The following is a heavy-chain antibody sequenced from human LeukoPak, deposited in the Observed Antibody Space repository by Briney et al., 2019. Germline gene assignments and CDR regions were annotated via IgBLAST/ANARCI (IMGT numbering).Heavy chain of an antibody. D-gene: IGHD3-10*01. CDR1: GYTFTGYY. J-gene: IGHJ6*03. CDR3: ARGDYYGSGSYFLGYYYYYMDV. V-gene: IGHV1-2*02. Sequence: ASAKVSCKASGYTFTGYYMHWVRQAPGQGLGWMGWINPNSGGTNYAQKFQGRVTMTRDTSISTAYMELSRLRSDDTAVYYCARGDYYGSGSYFLGYYYYYMDVWGKGTTVTVSS. CDR2: INPNSGGT.